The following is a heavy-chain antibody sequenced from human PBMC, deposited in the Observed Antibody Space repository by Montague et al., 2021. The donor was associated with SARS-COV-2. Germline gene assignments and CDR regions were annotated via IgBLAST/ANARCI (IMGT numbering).Heavy chain of an antibody. Sequence: SETLSLTCTVSGYSINSNYYRGWIRQPPGKGLEWIGCSYHSGTTHYHPSLKSRVTISLDTSNNHFSLKVTSVTAADTAVYYCARAPYYGPGKPYQFGYWGRGTLVTVSS. CDR3: ARAPYYGPGKPYQFGY. V-gene: IGHV4-38-2*02. CDR1: GYSINSNYY. D-gene: IGHD3-10*01. CDR2: SYHSGTT. J-gene: IGHJ4*02.